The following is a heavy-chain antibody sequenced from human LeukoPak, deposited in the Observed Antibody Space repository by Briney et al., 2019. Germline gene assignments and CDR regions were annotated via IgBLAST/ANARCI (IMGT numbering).Heavy chain of an antibody. CDR3: ASHGDFEYFDY. CDR2: IYYSGST. D-gene: IGHD4-17*01. J-gene: IGHJ4*02. V-gene: IGHV4-59*08. CDR1: AGSISSYY. Sequence: SETLSLTCTVSAGSISSYYWNWIRQPPGKGLEWIGYIYYSGSTDYNPSFKSRVTISVDTSKNQFSLKLSSVTAADTAVYYCASHGDFEYFDYWSQGTLVTVSS.